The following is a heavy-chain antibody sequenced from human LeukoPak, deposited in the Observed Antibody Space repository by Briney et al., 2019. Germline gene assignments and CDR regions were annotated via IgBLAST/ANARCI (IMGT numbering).Heavy chain of an antibody. CDR3: ARDSSEFRSLIPH. CDR2: IIPVFGTA. D-gene: IGHD2-21*01. J-gene: IGHJ1*01. CDR1: GGTFSSHA. Sequence: SVKVSCKASGGTFSSHAISWVRQAPGQGLEWMGGIIPVFGTAKYAQKFQGRVTITADESTSTAYMELSSLRSEDTAVYYCARDSSEFRSLIPHWGQGTLVTVSS. V-gene: IGHV1-69*13.